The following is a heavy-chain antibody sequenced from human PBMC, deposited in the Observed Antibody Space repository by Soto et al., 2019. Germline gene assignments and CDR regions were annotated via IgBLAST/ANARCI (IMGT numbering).Heavy chain of an antibody. CDR1: GGSISSVSYY. Sequence: QLQLQESGPGLVKPSETLSLTCTVSGGSISSVSYYWGWIRQPPGKGLEWIGSIYYSGSAYYRPSLKSRVTMSVDTSKNQLTLKLSSVPAADTAVYYCARLHCNSPNCVPLDPWGQGTLVTVSS. D-gene: IGHD2-2*01. CDR2: IYYSGSA. J-gene: IGHJ5*02. V-gene: IGHV4-39*01. CDR3: ARLHCNSPNCVPLDP.